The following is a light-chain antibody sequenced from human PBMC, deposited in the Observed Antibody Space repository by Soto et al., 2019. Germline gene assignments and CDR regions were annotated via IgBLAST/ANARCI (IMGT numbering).Light chain of an antibody. V-gene: IGKV3-15*01. CDR3: QKYNNWRAAYP. Sequence: EIVMTQSPATLSVSPGERATLSCRASQSVSSNLAWYQQKPGQAPRLLIYGASTRATGIPARFSGSGSGTEFTLTISSLQSEDFAVYYCQKYNNWRAAYPFGQGTKLEIK. J-gene: IGKJ2*01. CDR2: GAS. CDR1: QSVSSN.